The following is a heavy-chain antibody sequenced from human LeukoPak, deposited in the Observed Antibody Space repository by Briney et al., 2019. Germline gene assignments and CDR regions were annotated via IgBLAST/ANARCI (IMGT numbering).Heavy chain of an antibody. CDR3: AKGTVTSPLYYYYMDV. Sequence: SETLSLTCSVSGGFISSSNDYWGWIRQPPGKGLEWIGNINYSGSTYYSPSLKSRVTISVDTSKNQFFLKLSSVTAADTAVYYCAKGTVTSPLYYYYMDVWGKGTTVTVSS. D-gene: IGHD4-17*01. J-gene: IGHJ6*03. CDR2: INYSGST. CDR1: GGFISSSNDY. V-gene: IGHV4-39*07.